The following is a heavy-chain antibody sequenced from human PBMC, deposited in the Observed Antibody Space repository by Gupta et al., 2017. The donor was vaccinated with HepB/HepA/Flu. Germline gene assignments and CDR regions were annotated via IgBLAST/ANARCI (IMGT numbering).Heavy chain of an antibody. J-gene: IGHJ2*01. V-gene: IGHV3-13*01. CDR1: GLTFSSYE. CDR2: IGTAGDT. Sequence: EVQLVESGGGLVQPGGSLRLSCAASGLTFSSYELLWVRQATGKGLGWVSAIGTAGDTYYPGSVKGRFTISRKNAKHSLYLQMNSLIAGDTAVYYCARVSSFGVSHWYFDLWGRGTLVTVSS. CDR3: ARVSSFGVSHWYFDL. D-gene: IGHD3-3*01.